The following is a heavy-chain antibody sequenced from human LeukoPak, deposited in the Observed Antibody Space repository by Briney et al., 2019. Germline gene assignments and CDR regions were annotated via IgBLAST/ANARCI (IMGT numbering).Heavy chain of an antibody. D-gene: IGHD3-3*01. V-gene: IGHV1-8*03. CDR2: MNPSSGNT. CDR1: GYTFTSYD. Sequence: ASVKVSCKASGYTFTSYDINWVRQATGQGLEWMGWMNPSSGNTGYAQKFQGRVTITRNTSISTAYMELSSLRSEDTAVYYCARGLRVTYDFWSGYPLYYFDYWGQGTLVTVSS. CDR3: ARGLRVTYDFWSGYPLYYFDY. J-gene: IGHJ4*02.